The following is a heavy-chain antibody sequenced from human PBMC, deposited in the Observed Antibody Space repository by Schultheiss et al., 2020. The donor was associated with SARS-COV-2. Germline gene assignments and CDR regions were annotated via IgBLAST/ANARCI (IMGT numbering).Heavy chain of an antibody. CDR3: ARGGVVYCSSTSCYRGYYYYMDV. V-gene: IGHV4-34*01. Sequence: SETLSLTCAVYGGSFSGYYWSWIRQPPGKGLEWIGEINHSGSTNYNPSLKSRVTTSVDTSKNQFSLKLNSVTAADTAVYYCARGGVVYCSSTSCYRGYYYYMDVWGKGTTVTVSS. J-gene: IGHJ6*03. CDR1: GGSFSGYY. D-gene: IGHD2-2*01. CDR2: INHSGST.